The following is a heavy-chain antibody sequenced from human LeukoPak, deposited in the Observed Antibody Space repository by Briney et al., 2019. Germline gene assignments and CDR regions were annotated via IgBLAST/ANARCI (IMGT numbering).Heavy chain of an antibody. D-gene: IGHD5-12*01. CDR1: GFSFSDHW. J-gene: IGHJ4*02. CDR3: ARNRGWLQFDY. CDR2: IKGDGSQK. V-gene: IGHV3-7*03. Sequence: GSLRLPCAASGFSFSDHWLDWVRQAPGKGLEWVAHIKGDGSQKYYVDSVKGRFTISRDNAKTSLYLLMDSLRAEDTAVYYCARNRGWLQFDYWGQGTLVTVSS.